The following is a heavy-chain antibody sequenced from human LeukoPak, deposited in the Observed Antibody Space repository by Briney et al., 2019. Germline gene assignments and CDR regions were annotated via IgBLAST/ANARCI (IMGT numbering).Heavy chain of an antibody. J-gene: IGHJ4*02. CDR3: HARGKPFGELSS. CDR2: IYYSGST. Sequence: PSETLSLTCTVSGGSISSSSYYWGWIRQPPGKGLEWIGSIYYSGSTYYNPSLKSRVTISVDTSKNQFSLKLSSVTAADTAVYYCHARGKPFGELSSWGQGTLVTVSS. D-gene: IGHD3-10*01. V-gene: IGHV4-39*01. CDR1: GGSISSSSYY.